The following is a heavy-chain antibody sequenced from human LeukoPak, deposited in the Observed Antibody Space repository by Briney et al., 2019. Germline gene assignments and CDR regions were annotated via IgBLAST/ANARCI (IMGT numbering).Heavy chain of an antibody. D-gene: IGHD1-26*01. CDR3: ARGYNRGSYYNY. CDR1: GGSFSGNY. CDR2: INNSGST. J-gene: IGHJ4*02. V-gene: IGHV4-34*01. Sequence: PSETLSLTCVVSGGSFSGNYWSWIRQPPGKGLEWIGEINNSGSTNYNPSLKSRVTISVDTSKNQFSLKVSSVTAADTAVYYCARGYNRGSYYNYWGQGTLVTVSS.